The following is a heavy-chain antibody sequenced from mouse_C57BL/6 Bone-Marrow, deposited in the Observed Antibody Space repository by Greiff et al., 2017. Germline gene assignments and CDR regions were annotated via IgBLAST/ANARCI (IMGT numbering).Heavy chain of an antibody. CDR2: ISSGGSYT. D-gene: IGHD6-2*01. CDR3: ARHGSRRFAY. CDR1: GFTFSSYG. Sequence: EVKLMESGGDLVKPGGSLKLSCAVSGFTFSSYGMSWVRQTPDKRLEWVATISSGGSYTYYPDSVTGRFTISRDNAKNTLYLQMSSLKSEDTAMYYCARHGSRRFAYWGQGTLVTVSA. V-gene: IGHV5-6*01. J-gene: IGHJ3*01.